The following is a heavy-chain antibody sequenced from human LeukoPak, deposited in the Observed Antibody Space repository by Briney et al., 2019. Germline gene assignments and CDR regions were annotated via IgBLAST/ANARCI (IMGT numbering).Heavy chain of an antibody. CDR3: ARPITGTTDAFDI. V-gene: IGHV1-69*13. CDR2: IIPIFGTA. CDR1: GGTFSSYA. D-gene: IGHD1-7*01. Sequence: ASVKVSCKASGGTFSSYAISWVRQAPGQGLEWMGGIIPIFGTANYAQKFQGRVTITADESTSTAYMELSSLRSEDTAVYYCARPITGTTDAFDIWGQGTMVTVSS. J-gene: IGHJ3*02.